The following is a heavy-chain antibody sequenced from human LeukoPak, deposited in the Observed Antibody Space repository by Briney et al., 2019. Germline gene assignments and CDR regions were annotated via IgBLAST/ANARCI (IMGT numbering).Heavy chain of an antibody. V-gene: IGHV3-15*01. CDR3: SRIRPFGDFNLAS. CDR1: GFNFGDVW. Sequence: GGSLRLSCAASGFNFGDVWMSWVCQAPGKGLEWVGRIKSKADGETTDYAAPVKGRFTMSRDDSKDTLYLQMNGLKSEDTAVYYCSRIRPFGDFNLASWGQGNLVTVSS. D-gene: IGHD4-17*01. J-gene: IGHJ4*02. CDR2: IKSKADGETT.